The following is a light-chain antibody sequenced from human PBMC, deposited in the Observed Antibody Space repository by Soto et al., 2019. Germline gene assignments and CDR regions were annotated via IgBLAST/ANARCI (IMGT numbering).Light chain of an antibody. CDR3: QTWGTGIRV. Sequence: QLVLTQSPSASASLGASVKLTCTLSSGHSNYAIAWHQQQPEKGPRYLMKVNSDGSHRKGDGIPDRFSGSSSGAQRYPTISSLQSEDEADYYCQTWGTGIRVFGTGNKLTVL. CDR1: SGHSNYA. V-gene: IGLV4-69*01. J-gene: IGLJ1*01. CDR2: VNSDGSH.